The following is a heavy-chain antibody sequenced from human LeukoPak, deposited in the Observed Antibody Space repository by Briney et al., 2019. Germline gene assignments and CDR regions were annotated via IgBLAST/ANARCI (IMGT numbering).Heavy chain of an antibody. V-gene: IGHV1-46*01. CDR1: GYTFTSYG. CDR2: INPSGGGS. Sequence: ASVKVSCKASGYTFTSYGISWVRQAPGQGLEWMRIINPSGGGSSYAQKFQGRVTMTRDTSTSTVYMELSSLRSEDTAVFYCARGSATASYDFDYWGQGTLVTVSS. D-gene: IGHD6-13*01. CDR3: ARGSATASYDFDY. J-gene: IGHJ4*02.